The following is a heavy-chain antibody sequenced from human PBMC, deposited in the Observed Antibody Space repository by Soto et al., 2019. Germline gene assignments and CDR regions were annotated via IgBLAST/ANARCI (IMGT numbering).Heavy chain of an antibody. V-gene: IGHV4-30-4*01. J-gene: IGHJ5*02. D-gene: IGHD3-3*01. CDR3: ARESNYSFWSGYGPPRINNWFDT. CDR1: GASIGSGDYF. Sequence: SETLSLTCTVSGASIGSGDYFWSWIRQSPGKGLEWIGYIYDSGSSYYNPSLKSRVTMSVDTSKNQFSLKLRSVTAADTAVYYCARESNYSFWSGYGPPRINNWFDTWDQGTLVTVSS. CDR2: IYDSGSS.